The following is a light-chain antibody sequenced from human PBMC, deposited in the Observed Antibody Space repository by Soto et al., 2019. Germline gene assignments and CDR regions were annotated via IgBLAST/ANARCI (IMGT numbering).Light chain of an antibody. J-gene: IGKJ4*01. CDR3: QQYNNWPLT. CDR2: GAS. V-gene: IGKV3-15*01. Sequence: IGMTQSPATLSVSPGERATLSCRASQSISSNLAWYQQKPGHSPRLLIYGASTRAPGIPARFSGSGSGTDFTLTISSLQSEDFAVYYCQQYNNWPLTVGGGTKVEIK. CDR1: QSISSN.